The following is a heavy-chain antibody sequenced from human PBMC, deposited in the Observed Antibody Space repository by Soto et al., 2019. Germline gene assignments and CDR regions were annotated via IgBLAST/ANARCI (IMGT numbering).Heavy chain of an antibody. CDR3: AKEPTHFQGFCSGGSCPLYE. CDR1: GFTFSVYA. D-gene: IGHD2-15*01. CDR2: ISVGGGNT. V-gene: IGHV3-23*01. J-gene: IGHJ4*02. Sequence: EVQLLESGGGLVQPGGSLRLSCAGSGFTFSVYAMNWVRQAPGKGLEWVSFISVGGGNTYYADSVKGRFTISRDDSKSTLFLQMNSLRAEDKAVYYCAKEPTHFQGFCSGGSCPLYEWGQGTLVTVSS.